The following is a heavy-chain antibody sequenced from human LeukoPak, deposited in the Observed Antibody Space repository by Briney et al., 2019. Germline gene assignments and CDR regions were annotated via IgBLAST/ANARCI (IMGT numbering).Heavy chain of an antibody. J-gene: IGHJ4*02. D-gene: IGHD3-22*01. CDR2: VIHSGTT. V-gene: IGHV4-39*01. CDR1: GGSITGGTYY. CDR3: ARHDYDSSGHRRDYYFDY. Sequence: SETLSLTCTVSGGSITGGTYYWGWIRQPPGKGLEWIVSVIHSGTTYYNPSLRSRVIVSMDTSKKQFSLRLSSVTAADTAVYYCARHDYDSSGHRRDYYFDYWSQGTLVTVSS.